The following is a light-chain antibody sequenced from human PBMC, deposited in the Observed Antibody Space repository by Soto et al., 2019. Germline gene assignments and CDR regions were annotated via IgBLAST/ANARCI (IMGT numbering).Light chain of an antibody. CDR1: QSISSF. J-gene: IGKJ4*01. V-gene: IGKV1-39*01. CDR3: KQSHSTQPIT. CDR2: AAS. Sequence: DIQMTQSPSSLSASVEDTVPITCRANQSISSFLNWSQQKPWKAPKLLIYAASRLQSGVPSRFSGRASETDFSLTISSPRTEDVATYEWKQSHSTQPITFEERNKVETK.